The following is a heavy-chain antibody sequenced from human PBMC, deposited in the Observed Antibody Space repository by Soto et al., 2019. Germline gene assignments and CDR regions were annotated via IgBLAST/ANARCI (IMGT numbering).Heavy chain of an antibody. CDR1: GYPVTAYY. CDR2: INPATGAA. CDR3: AGGGGVGVAGSAAFDM. Sequence: QLHLVQSGAVVKKPGASVTVSCSASGYPVTAYYMHWVRQAPGRGLEWMGGINPATGAAKYTQTFRGRFTMTRDRAPSTVCRELRGLTSGDPAAFYWAGGGGVGVAGSAAFDMWGQGTLVTVSS. V-gene: IGHV1-2*02. J-gene: IGHJ3*02. D-gene: IGHD3-3*01.